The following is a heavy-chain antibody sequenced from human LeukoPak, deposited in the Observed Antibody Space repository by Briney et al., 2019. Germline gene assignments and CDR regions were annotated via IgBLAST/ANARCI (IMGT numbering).Heavy chain of an antibody. J-gene: IGHJ3*02. CDR2: ISSSGSTI. D-gene: IGHD3-22*01. CDR3: ARDLEVTMIAIDAFDI. CDR1: GFTFSDYY. Sequence: GGSLRLSCAASGFTFSDYYMSWIRQAPGKGLEWVSYISSSGSTIYYADSVKGRFTISRDNAKNSLYLQMNSLRAEDTAVYYCARDLEVTMIAIDAFDIWGQGTMVTVSS. V-gene: IGHV3-11*04.